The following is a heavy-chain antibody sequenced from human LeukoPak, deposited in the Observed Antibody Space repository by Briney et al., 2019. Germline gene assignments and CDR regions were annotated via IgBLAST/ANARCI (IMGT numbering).Heavy chain of an antibody. V-gene: IGHV3-74*01. D-gene: IGHD6-19*01. CDR3: ARVIYSGWEGELSG. CDR2: INSDGSTT. CDR1: GFTFSSYW. Sequence: GSLRLSCAASGFTFSSYWMHWVRQAPGKGLVWVSRINSDGSTTSYADSVMGRFTISRDNAKDTLYLQMNSLRAEDTAVYYCARVIYSGWEGELSGWGQGTLVTVSS. J-gene: IGHJ4*02.